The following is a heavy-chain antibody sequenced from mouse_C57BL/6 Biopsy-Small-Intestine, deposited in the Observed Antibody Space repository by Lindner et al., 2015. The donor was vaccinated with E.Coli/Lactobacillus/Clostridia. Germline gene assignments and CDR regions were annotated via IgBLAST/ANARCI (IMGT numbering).Heavy chain of an antibody. CDR2: IYPYNDVS. V-gene: IGHV1-31*01. J-gene: IGHJ2*01. D-gene: IGHD1-1*01. CDR3: ARDGHYFDY. Sequence: VQLQESGPELVKPGTSVKISCKASGYSFTDYYMHWVKQSHGNILDWIGYIYPYNDVSSFNQKFKGKATLTVDKSSNTAYMELRSLTSEDSAVYYCARDGHYFDYWGQGTTLTVSS. CDR1: GYSFTDYY.